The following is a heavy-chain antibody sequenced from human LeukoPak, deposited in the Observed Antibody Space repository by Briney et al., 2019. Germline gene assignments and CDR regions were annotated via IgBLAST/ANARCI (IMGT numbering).Heavy chain of an antibody. V-gene: IGHV1-24*01. CDR2: FDPEDGET. Sequence: ASVKVSCKVSGYTLTELSMHWVRQAPGKGLEWMGGFDPEDGETIYAQKFQGRVTMTEDTSTDTAYMELSRLRSEDTAVYYCATNIVGATGMGYFDYWGQGTLVTVSS. D-gene: IGHD1-26*01. CDR1: GYTLTELS. CDR3: ATNIVGATGMGYFDY. J-gene: IGHJ4*02.